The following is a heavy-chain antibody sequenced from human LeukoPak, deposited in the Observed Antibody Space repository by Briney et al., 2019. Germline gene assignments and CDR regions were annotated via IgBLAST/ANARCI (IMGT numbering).Heavy chain of an antibody. CDR2: XXXXXGIA. CDR1: GGTFSSYT. J-gene: IGHJ4*02. V-gene: IGHV1-69*10. D-gene: IGHD2-2*01. CDR3: ARDPAPEYCSSTSCQAFDY. Sequence: GASVKVSCKASGGTFSSYTISWVRQAPGQGLEWXXXXXXXXGIANYAQKFQGRVTITADKSTSTAYMELSSLRSEDTAVYYCARDPAPEYCSSTSCQAFDYWGQGTLVTVSS.